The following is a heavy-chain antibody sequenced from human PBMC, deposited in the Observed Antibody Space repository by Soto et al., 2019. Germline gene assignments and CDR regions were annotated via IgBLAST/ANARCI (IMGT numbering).Heavy chain of an antibody. CDR1: GFTFGDYA. D-gene: IGHD3-9*01. J-gene: IGHJ6*02. V-gene: IGHV3-49*03. Sequence: HPGGSLRLSCTASGFTFGDYAMSWFRQAPGKGLEWVGFIRSKAYGGTTEYAASVKGRFTISRDDSKSIAYLQMNSLKTEDTAVYYCTRAGITISYYYYGMDVWGQGTTVTVSS. CDR3: TRAGITISYYYYGMDV. CDR2: IRSKAYGGTT.